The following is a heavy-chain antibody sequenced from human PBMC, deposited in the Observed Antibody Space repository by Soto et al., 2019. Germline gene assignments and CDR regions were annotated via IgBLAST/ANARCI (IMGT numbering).Heavy chain of an antibody. D-gene: IGHD3-3*01. CDR2: ISSGGTTI. J-gene: IGHJ4*02. CDR3: ARALDFWSGYLSD. Sequence: PGGSLRLSCAASGFTFSSYDMNWVRQAPGKGLEWVSYISSGGTTIYYADSVKGRFTISRDNAKNSLDLQMNSLRADDTAIYYCARALDFWSGYLSDWGQGTLVTVSS. CDR1: GFTFSSYD. V-gene: IGHV3-48*03.